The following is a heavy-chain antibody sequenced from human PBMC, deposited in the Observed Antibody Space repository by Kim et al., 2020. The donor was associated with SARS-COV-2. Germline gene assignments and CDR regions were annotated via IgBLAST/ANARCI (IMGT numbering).Heavy chain of an antibody. CDR1: GFTFSSYA. CDR2: ISYDGSNK. V-gene: IGHV3-30-3*01. J-gene: IGHJ3*02. D-gene: IGHD2-2*02. Sequence: GGSLRLSCAASGFTFSSYAMHWVRQAPGKGLEWVAVISYDGSNKYYADSVKGRFTISRDNSKNTLYLQMNSLRAEDTAVYYCAREFDTLDAFDIWGQGT. CDR3: AREFDTLDAFDI.